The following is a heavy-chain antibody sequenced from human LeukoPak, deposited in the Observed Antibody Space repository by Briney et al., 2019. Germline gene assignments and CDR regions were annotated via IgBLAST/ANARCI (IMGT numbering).Heavy chain of an antibody. Sequence: ASVKVSCKASGYTFTSYAMNWVRQAPGQGLEWMGWINPNSGGTNYAQKFQGRVTMTRDTSISTAYMELSRLRSDDTAVYYCAREGITMVRGVPIPYLHYYYMDVWGKGTTVTISS. D-gene: IGHD3-10*01. CDR3: AREGITMVRGVPIPYLHYYYMDV. J-gene: IGHJ6*03. CDR1: GYTFTSYA. CDR2: INPNSGGT. V-gene: IGHV1-2*02.